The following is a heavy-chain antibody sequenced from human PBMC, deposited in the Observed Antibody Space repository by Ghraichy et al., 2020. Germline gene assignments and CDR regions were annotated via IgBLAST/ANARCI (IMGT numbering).Heavy chain of an antibody. J-gene: IGHJ4*02. Sequence: GGSLRLSCAASGFTFSSYWMSWVRQAPGKGLEWVANIKQDGSEKYYVDSVKGRFTISRDNAKNSLYLQMNSLRAEDTAVYYCAKSAYSSGWWDFDYWGQGTLVTVSS. CDR2: IKQDGSEK. CDR1: GFTFSSYW. CDR3: AKSAYSSGWWDFDY. V-gene: IGHV3-7*03. D-gene: IGHD6-19*01.